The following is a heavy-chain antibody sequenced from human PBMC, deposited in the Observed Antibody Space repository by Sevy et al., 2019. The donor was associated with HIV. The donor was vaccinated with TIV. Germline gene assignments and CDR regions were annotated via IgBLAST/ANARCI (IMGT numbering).Heavy chain of an antibody. V-gene: IGHV3-33*01. CDR1: GFTFSSYG. CDR3: ASDLSGVDTAMGYYYYGMDV. J-gene: IGHJ6*02. CDR2: IWYDGSNK. Sequence: GGSLRLSCAASGFTFSSYGMHWVRQAPGKGLEWVAVIWYDGSNKYYADSVKGRFTISRDNSKNTLYLQMNSLRAEDTAVYYCASDLSGVDTAMGYYYYGMDVWGQGTTVTVSS. D-gene: IGHD5-18*01.